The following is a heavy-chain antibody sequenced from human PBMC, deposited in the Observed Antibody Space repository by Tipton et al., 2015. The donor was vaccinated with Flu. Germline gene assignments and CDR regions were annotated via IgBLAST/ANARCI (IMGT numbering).Heavy chain of an antibody. CDR2: IYTSGST. D-gene: IGHD3-22*01. Sequence: TLSLTCTVSGGSISSGSYYWGWIRQPAGKGLEWIGRIYTSGSTGYNPSLKGRATISVDASKNQFSLELSSVTAADTAVYYCATRRDYYDSSEFDYWGQGALVTVSS. CDR1: GGSISSGSYY. CDR3: ATRRDYYDSSEFDY. V-gene: IGHV4-61*02. J-gene: IGHJ4*02.